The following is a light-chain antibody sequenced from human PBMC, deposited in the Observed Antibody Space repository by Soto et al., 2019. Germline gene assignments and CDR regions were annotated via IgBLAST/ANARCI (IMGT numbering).Light chain of an antibody. CDR1: QGLVYSDGNTF. Sequence: DVVMTQSPLSLSVTLGQPASISCRSSQGLVYSDGNTFLNWFHQRPGQSPRRLIYQVSNRDSGGPGRFSGSGAGTDYTLTISGVEAEDVGIYYCVQGTHWPWTFGQGTKVEIK. CDR3: VQGTHWPWT. V-gene: IGKV2-30*01. CDR2: QVS. J-gene: IGKJ1*01.